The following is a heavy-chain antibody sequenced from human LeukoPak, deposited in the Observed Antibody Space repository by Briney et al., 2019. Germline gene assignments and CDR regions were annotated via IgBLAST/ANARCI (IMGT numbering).Heavy chain of an antibody. V-gene: IGHV1-18*01. Sequence: ASVKVSCKASGYTFTSYAMNWVRQAPGQGLEWMRWISAYNGNTNYAQKLQGRVTMTTDTSTTTAYMELRSLRSDDTAVYYCSRPAAAGLDYWGQGTLVTVSS. CDR1: GYTFTSYA. CDR3: SRPAAAGLDY. J-gene: IGHJ4*02. CDR2: ISAYNGNT. D-gene: IGHD6-13*01.